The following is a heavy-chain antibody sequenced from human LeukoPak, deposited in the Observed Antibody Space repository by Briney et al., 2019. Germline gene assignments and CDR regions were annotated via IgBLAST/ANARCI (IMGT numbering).Heavy chain of an antibody. Sequence: GGSLRLSCAPSGFTFSDYCMSGFPQAPGKGRDGFSSISGSGGSTYYADSVKGRFTISRDNSKNTLYLQMNSLRAEDTAVYYCAKGLDIPISQPPDYWGQGTLVTVSS. CDR1: GFTFSDYC. V-gene: IGHV3-23*01. J-gene: IGHJ4*02. CDR3: AKGLDIPISQPPDY. D-gene: IGHD2-2*03. CDR2: ISGSGGST.